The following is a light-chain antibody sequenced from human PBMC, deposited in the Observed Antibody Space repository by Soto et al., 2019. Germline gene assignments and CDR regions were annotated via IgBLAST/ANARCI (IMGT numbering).Light chain of an antibody. J-gene: IGLJ2*01. CDR1: SGHSNYA. V-gene: IGLV4-69*01. CDR2: VNNDGSH. CDR3: QTWGTGIRV. Sequence: QSVLTQSPSASASLGASVKLTCTLSSGHSNYAIAWHQQQPEKGPRYLMKVNNDGSHTKGDGIPDRFSGSSSGAERYLTISSLQSEDEADYYCQTWGTGIRVFGGGTKLTVL.